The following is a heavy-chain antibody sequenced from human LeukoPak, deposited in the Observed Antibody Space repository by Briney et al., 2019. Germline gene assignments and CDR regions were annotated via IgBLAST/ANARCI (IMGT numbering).Heavy chain of an antibody. J-gene: IGHJ5*02. CDR2: INPNSGGT. V-gene: IGHV1-2*02. CDR1: GYTFTGYY. CDR3: ARMSYYDSSGDNWFDP. Sequence: ASVKVSCKASGYTFTGYYMHWVRQAPGQGLEWMGWINPNSGGTNYAQKFQGRVTMTRDTSISTAYMELSRLRSDDTAVYYCARMSYYDSSGDNWFDPWGQGTLVTVSS. D-gene: IGHD3-22*01.